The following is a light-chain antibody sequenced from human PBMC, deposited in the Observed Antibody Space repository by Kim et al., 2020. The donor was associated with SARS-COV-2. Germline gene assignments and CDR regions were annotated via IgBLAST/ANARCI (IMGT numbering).Light chain of an antibody. CDR2: QDS. CDR1: KLGDKY. CDR3: QAWDSSTYVV. V-gene: IGLV3-1*01. Sequence: SYELTQAPSVSVSPGQTASITCSGDKLGDKYACWYQQKPGQSPVLVTYQDSKRPSGIPERFSGSNSGNTATLTISGTQAMDEADYYCQAWDSSTYVVFGG. J-gene: IGLJ2*01.